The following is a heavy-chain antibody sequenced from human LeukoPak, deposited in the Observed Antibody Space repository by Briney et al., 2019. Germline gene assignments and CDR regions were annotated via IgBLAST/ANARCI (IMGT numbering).Heavy chain of an antibody. CDR1: GGSMSCYY. CDR3: ARHVDSSGYYTTAVDY. D-gene: IGHD3-22*01. Sequence: SQTLSLTCPVSGGSMSCYYWGWIRQPPGKGLEWIGSIYYSGSTYYNPPLKSRVTISVDTSKNQFSLRLSSVTAADTAVYYCARHVDSSGYYTTAVDYWGQGTLVTVSS. J-gene: IGHJ4*02. CDR2: IYYSGST. V-gene: IGHV4-39*01.